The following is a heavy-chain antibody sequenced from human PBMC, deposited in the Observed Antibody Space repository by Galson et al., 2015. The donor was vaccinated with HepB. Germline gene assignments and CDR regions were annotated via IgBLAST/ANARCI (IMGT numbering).Heavy chain of an antibody. D-gene: IGHD2-21*02. CDR2: INPRTGGP. Sequence: SVKVSCKASGFNFIDYYINWLRQVPGQGLQWMGRINPRTGGPKYAQEFQGRVTVTRDMSTTTANMELNTLKSDDSAIYYCARVGTEGIDAWGQGTQVTVSP. CDR3: ARVGTEGIDA. V-gene: IGHV1-2*06. CDR1: GFNFIDYY. J-gene: IGHJ5*02.